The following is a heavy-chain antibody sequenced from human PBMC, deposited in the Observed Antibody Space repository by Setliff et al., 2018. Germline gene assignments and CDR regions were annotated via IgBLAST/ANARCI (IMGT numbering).Heavy chain of an antibody. CDR1: GGSISSSSYY. CDR2: IYYSGST. J-gene: IGHJ4*02. CDR3: ARGRVEMATITPFDY. V-gene: IGHV4-39*07. D-gene: IGHD5-12*01. Sequence: SEPLSLTCTVSGGSISSSSYYWGWIRQPPGKGLEWIGSIYYSGSTYYNPSLKSRVTISVDTSKNQFSLKLSSVTAADTAVYYCARGRVEMATITPFDYWGQGTLGTVSS.